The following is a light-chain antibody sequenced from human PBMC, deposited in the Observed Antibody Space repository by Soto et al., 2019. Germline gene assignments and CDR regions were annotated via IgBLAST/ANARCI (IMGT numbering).Light chain of an antibody. Sequence: SSELTQPPSVSVAPVKTARITCGGNNIGGKSVHWYQQKPGQAPVLVIYYDSDRPSGIPERFSGSNSGNTATLTITRVEAGDEADYYCQVWDSSSDHHVFGTGTKLTVL. J-gene: IGLJ1*01. V-gene: IGLV3-21*04. CDR2: YDS. CDR1: NIGGKS. CDR3: QVWDSSSDHHV.